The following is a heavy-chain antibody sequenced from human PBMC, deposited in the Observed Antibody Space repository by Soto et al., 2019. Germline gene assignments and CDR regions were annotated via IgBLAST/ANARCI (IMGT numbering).Heavy chain of an antibody. Sequence: SETLSLTCTVSGGSISSGDYYWSWIRQPPWKGLEWIGYIYYSGSTYYNPSLKSRVTISVDTSKNQFSLKLSSVTAADTAVYYCARTRYSYGSFYYYYYGMDVWGQGXTVTVYS. D-gene: IGHD5-18*01. CDR1: GGSISSGDYY. V-gene: IGHV4-30-4*01. CDR2: IYYSGST. CDR3: ARTRYSYGSFYYYYYGMDV. J-gene: IGHJ6*02.